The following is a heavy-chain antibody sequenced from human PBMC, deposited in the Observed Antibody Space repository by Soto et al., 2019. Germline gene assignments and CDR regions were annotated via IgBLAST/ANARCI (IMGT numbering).Heavy chain of an antibody. Sequence: TLSLTCTVSGGSVSSVHHSWSWFRQPPGKGLEWIGYVSYRGSTDYNPSLKSRVIISLDTSKNQFSLRLSSVTAADTALYYCARGLSVQSAIDAFDFWGQGTMVTVSS. CDR3: ARGLSVQSAIDAFDF. V-gene: IGHV4-30-4*01. CDR2: VSYRGST. CDR1: GGSVSSVHHS. D-gene: IGHD1-26*01. J-gene: IGHJ3*01.